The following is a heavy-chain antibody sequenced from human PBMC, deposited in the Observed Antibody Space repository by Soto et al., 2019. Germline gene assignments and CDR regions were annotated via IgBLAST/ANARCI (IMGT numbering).Heavy chain of an antibody. CDR2: IIPIFGTA. CDR3: ARPENIAASPPHFDY. J-gene: IGHJ4*01. Sequence: QVQLVQSGAEVKKPGSSVKVSCKASGGTFSSYAISWVRQAPGQGLEWMGGIIPIFGTANYAQKFQGRVTITEDESPSTDYMELSSLRSEDTAVYYCARPENIAASPPHFDYWGQGTLVTVSS. D-gene: IGHD6-25*01. CDR1: GGTFSSYA. V-gene: IGHV1-69*01.